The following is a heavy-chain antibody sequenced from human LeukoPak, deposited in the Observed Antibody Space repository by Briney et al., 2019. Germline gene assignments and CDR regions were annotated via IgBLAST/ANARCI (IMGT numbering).Heavy chain of an antibody. Sequence: GESLKISCEASGYTFTRYWIGWVRQMPGKGLEWMGIIYPGDSDARYSPSFQGQVTFSADKSISTAHLQWSSLKASNTAMYYCARDGMTDSFDYWGQGTLVTVSS. CDR3: ARDGMTDSFDY. CDR2: IYPGDSDA. J-gene: IGHJ4*02. CDR1: GYTFTRYW. D-gene: IGHD1-1*01. V-gene: IGHV5-51*01.